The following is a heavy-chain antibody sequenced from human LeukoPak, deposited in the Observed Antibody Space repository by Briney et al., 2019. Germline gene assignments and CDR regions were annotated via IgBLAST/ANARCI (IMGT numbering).Heavy chain of an antibody. D-gene: IGHD2-15*01. J-gene: IGHJ5*02. V-gene: IGHV3-74*01. CDR2: INSDGSTT. CDR1: GFNFSNYW. CDR3: ARRVSATRWFDP. Sequence: GSLRLSCAASGFNFSNYWVHWGRQAPGKGVVWVSRINSDGSTTNYADSVKGRFTISRDNAENTLYLQMNSLRVEDTAVYYCARRVSATRWFDPWGQGTLVTVSS.